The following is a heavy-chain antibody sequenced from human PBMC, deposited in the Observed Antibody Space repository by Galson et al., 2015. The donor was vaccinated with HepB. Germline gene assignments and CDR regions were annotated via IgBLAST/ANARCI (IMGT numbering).Heavy chain of an antibody. V-gene: IGHV1-18*01. D-gene: IGHD5-24*01. J-gene: IGHJ4*02. Sequence: SVKVSCKASSNLFTTYTINWLRQAPGQGLEWMGWISGYNGNTNYARKFQDRVIMTIDTSTNTAYMALRSLTSDDTAVYFCARGGMATIGGPTFDYWGLGTLVTVSS. CDR2: ISGYNGNT. CDR3: ARGGMATIGGPTFDY. CDR1: SNLFTTYT.